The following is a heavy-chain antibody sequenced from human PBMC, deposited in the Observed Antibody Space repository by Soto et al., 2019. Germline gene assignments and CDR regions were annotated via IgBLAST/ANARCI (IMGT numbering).Heavy chain of an antibody. CDR2: INGRGNYI. J-gene: IGHJ4*02. CDR1: GFTFSTYT. D-gene: IGHD1-26*01. CDR3: VREDGIVGANSAFDY. Sequence: EVQVVESGGDLVKPGGSLRLSCASSGFTFSTYTMNWVRQAPGKGLEWVSSINGRGNYIYYADSVKCRFTISRDNAKNSLYLQIDRLRAEDTALYYCVREDGIVGANSAFDYWGLGALVTVSS. V-gene: IGHV3-21*01.